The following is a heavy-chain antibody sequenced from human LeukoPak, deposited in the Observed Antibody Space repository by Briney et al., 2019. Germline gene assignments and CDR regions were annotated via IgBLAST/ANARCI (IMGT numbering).Heavy chain of an antibody. J-gene: IGHJ5*01. CDR3: ARCMVLSQGWCNWFDP. V-gene: IGHV3-23*01. CDR2: IRIGGGGT. CDR1: GFDLTTYA. Sequence: GGSLRLSCAASGFDLTTYAMTWDRQAPAKGLEWVSSIRIGGGGTYYADSVKGRFTISRDNSENTLHLQMNNLRVEDTARYFCARCMVLSQGWCNWFDPGGKGTLVTVSS. D-gene: IGHD6-13*01.